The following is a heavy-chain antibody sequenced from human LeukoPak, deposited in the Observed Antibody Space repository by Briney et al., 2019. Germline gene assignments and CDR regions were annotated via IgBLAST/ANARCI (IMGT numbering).Heavy chain of an antibody. V-gene: IGHV3-21*01. CDR1: GFTFSPYS. D-gene: IGHD3-22*01. Sequence: PGGSLRLSCAASGFTFSPYSMNWVRQAPGKGLEWVSSISGSSLYMYYADSVKGRFAISRDNAKNSLYLQMNSLRAEDTAVYYCARDPPYYDSSGYYYDYWGQGALVTVSS. CDR2: ISGSSLYM. J-gene: IGHJ4*02. CDR3: ARDPPYYDSSGYYYDY.